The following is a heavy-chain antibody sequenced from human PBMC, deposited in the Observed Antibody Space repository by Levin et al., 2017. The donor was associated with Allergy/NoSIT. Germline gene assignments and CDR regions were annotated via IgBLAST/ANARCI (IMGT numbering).Heavy chain of an antibody. V-gene: IGHV5-51*01. CDR1: GYSFTSFW. CDR3: ARRDSDGSNSFDF. J-gene: IGHJ4*02. CDR2: IFPSDSDT. Sequence: GEALKISCQASGYSFTSFWFGWVRQRPGKGLEWMGLIFPSDSDTRVSPSFQGQIIMSVDKSINTAYLQWSSLKASDSAMYYCARRDSDGSNSFDFWGQGTLVTVSP. D-gene: IGHD4-23*01.